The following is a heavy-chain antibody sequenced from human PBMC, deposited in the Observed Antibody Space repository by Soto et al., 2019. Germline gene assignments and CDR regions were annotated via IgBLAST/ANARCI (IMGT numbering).Heavy chain of an antibody. D-gene: IGHD3-10*01. CDR2: LNPPSAAT. J-gene: IGHJ5*02. Sequence: GALVKGYCKGAGYVCSENYIDWVRQEHAQGLECLGWLNPPSAATTYAQKFLGRVTMSADTSASTAYMDLARLKSDDTPVYYCVRAHALGFSTXFDP. CDR1: GYVCSENY. CDR3: VRAHALGFSTXFDP. V-gene: IGHV1-2*02.